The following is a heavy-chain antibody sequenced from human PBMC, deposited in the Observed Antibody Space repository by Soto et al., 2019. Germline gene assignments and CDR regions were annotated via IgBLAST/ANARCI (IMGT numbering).Heavy chain of an antibody. V-gene: IGHV4-30-4*01. CDR3: ARDRALDAFMYGMDV. Sequence: SETLSLTCTVSGGSISSGDYYWSWIRQPPGKGLEWIGCIYYSGSTYYNPSLKSRVTISVDTSKNQFSLKLSSVTAADTAVYYCARDRALDAFMYGMDVWGKGTTVTVSS. D-gene: IGHD3-3*02. CDR1: GGSISSGDYY. J-gene: IGHJ6*04. CDR2: IYYSGST.